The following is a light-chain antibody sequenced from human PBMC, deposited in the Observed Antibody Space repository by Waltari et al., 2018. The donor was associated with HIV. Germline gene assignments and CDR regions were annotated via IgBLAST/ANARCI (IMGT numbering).Light chain of an antibody. CDR2: HAS. J-gene: IGKJ2*01. Sequence: DIQMTQSPSSVSASVGDRVTITCQATQDITNSLNWYQQKPGKAPKLLIYHASSLETGVPSRFSGGGSGTDFTFTISDLQPEDTATYFCLHHDDFPYTFGQGTKLQIK. V-gene: IGKV1-33*01. CDR3: LHHDDFPYT. CDR1: QDITNS.